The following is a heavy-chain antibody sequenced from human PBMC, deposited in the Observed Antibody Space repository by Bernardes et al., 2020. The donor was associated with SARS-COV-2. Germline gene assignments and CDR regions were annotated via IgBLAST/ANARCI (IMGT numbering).Heavy chain of an antibody. V-gene: IGHV4-39*01. CDR3: ARGRYYVSGSSYFDY. Sequence: SETLSLTCTVSGVSISNTNYYWGWIRQPPGKGLEWVGSIYSGGTTSYNASLQSRVTVSVDTSNNQFSLTLSSVTAADTAVFYCARGRYYVSGSSYFDYWGKGTLVAVS. CDR1: GVSISNTNYY. CDR2: IYSGGTT. J-gene: IGHJ4*02. D-gene: IGHD3-10*01.